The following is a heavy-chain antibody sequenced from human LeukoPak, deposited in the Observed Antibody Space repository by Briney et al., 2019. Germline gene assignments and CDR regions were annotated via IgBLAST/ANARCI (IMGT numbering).Heavy chain of an antibody. J-gene: IGHJ4*02. V-gene: IGHV3-21*01. CDR1: GFTFSSYS. CDR2: ISTSSTYI. CDR3: ARDYDILTGYSSPYYFDY. Sequence: PGGSLRLSCAASGFTFSSYSMNWVRQAPGKGLEWVSSISTSSTYIYYADSVKGRFTISRDNAKNSLYLQMNSLRAEDSAMYYCARDYDILTGYSSPYYFDYWGQGTLVTVSS. D-gene: IGHD3-9*01.